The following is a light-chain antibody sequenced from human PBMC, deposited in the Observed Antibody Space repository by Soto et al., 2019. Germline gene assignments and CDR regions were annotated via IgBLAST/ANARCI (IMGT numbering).Light chain of an antibody. CDR3: SSYTDSSNYV. J-gene: IGLJ1*01. CDR1: SSDVGGYNY. CDR2: EVS. Sequence: QSALTQSASVSGSPGQSITISCTGTSSDVGGYNYVSWYQQHPGKAPKLMIYEVSNRPSGVSNRFSGSKSGNTASLTISGLQAEDEADYYCSSYTDSSNYVFGTGTKLTVL. V-gene: IGLV2-14*01.